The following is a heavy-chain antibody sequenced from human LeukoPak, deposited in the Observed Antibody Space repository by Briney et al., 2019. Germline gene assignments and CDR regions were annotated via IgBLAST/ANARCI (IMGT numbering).Heavy chain of an antibody. V-gene: IGHV3-23*01. CDR2: ISGSGGST. J-gene: IGHJ4*02. D-gene: IGHD6-13*01. CDR3: AKVGTGYSSSWFDY. CDR1: GFTFSSYA. Sequence: GGSLRLSCAASGFTFSSYAMSWVRQAPGKGLEWASAISGSGGSTYYADSVKGRFTISRDNSKNTLYLQMNSLRAEDTAVYYCAKVGTGYSSSWFDYWGQGTLVTVSS.